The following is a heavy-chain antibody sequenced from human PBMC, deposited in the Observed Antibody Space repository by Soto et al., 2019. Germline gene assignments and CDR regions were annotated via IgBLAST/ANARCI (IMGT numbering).Heavy chain of an antibody. CDR2: IKSKTDGGTT. D-gene: IGHD5-12*01. CDR3: TTKEYGYSGYDWFDY. V-gene: IGHV3-15*01. CDR1: GFTFSNAW. Sequence: PGGSLRLSCAASGFTFSNAWMSWVRQAPGKGLEWVGRIKSKTDGGTTDYAAPVKGRFTISRDDSKNTLYLQMNSLKTEDTAVYYCTTKEYGYSGYDWFDYWGQGTLVTVSS. J-gene: IGHJ4*02.